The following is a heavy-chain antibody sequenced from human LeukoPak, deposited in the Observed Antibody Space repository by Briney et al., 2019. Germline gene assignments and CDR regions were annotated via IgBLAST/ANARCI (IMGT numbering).Heavy chain of an antibody. CDR3: ATQSYGLFAY. CDR1: EFSFKNYW. D-gene: IGHD4-17*01. V-gene: IGHV3-7*01. CDR2: IQQDGSNK. J-gene: IGHJ4*02. Sequence: GGSLRLSCAASEFSFKNYWMSWVRQAPGKGVEWVANIQQDGSNKFYADSVKGRFTISRDNARNSLYLQMNSLRPDDTAVYYCATQSYGLFAYWGQGTLVTVSS.